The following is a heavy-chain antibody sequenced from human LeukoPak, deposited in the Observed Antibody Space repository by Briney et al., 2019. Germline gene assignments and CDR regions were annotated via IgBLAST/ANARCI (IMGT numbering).Heavy chain of an antibody. CDR3: ARADYYDSSGYSKFDY. CDR2: INHSGST. V-gene: IGHV4-34*01. J-gene: IGHJ4*02. D-gene: IGHD3-22*01. Sequence: PSETLSLTCAVYGGSFSGYYWSWIRQPPGKGLEWIGEINHSGSTNYNPSLKSQVTISVDTSKNQFSLKLSSVTAADTAVYYCARADYYDSSGYSKFDYWGQGTLVTVSS. CDR1: GGSFSGYY.